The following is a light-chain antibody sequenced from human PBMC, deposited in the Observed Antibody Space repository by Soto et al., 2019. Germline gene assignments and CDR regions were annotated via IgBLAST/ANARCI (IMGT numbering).Light chain of an antibody. CDR3: AAWDDSLYGLV. CDR2: TND. Sequence: QSALTQPPSTSGTPGQRVTISCSGSSTNVGVNPVNWYQQFPGTAPRLLIYTNDQRPSGVPDRFSGSKSGTTASLDISGLQSDDEADYYCAAWDDSLYGLVFGGGTKLTVL. V-gene: IGLV1-44*01. CDR1: STNVGVNP. J-gene: IGLJ2*01.